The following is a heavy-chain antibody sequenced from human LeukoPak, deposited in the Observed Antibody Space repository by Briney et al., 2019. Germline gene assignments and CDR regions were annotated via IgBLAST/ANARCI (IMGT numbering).Heavy chain of an antibody. D-gene: IGHD3-22*01. V-gene: IGHV3-30*04. J-gene: IGHJ4*02. CDR2: ISYDGSNK. CDR1: GFTFSSYA. Sequence: GRSLRLSCAASGFTFSSYAMHWVRQAPGKGLEWVAVISYDGSNKYYADSVKGRFTISRYNSKNTLYLQMNSLIAEDTAVYYFARDPTYYYDSSYFDYWGQGTLVTVSS. CDR3: ARDPTYYYDSSYFDY.